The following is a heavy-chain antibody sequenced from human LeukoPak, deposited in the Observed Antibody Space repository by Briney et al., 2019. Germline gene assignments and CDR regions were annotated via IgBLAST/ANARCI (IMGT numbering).Heavy chain of an antibody. CDR3: ARGRHSDYMDV. CDR1: GGSISSDY. V-gene: IGHV3-74*01. J-gene: IGHJ6*03. D-gene: IGHD1-1*01. Sequence: ETLSLTCTVSGGSISSDYWSWIRQPPGKGLVWVSRINSDGSSTSYADSVKGRFTISRDNAKNTLYLQMNSLRAEDTAVYYCARGRHSDYMDVWGKGTTVTVSS. CDR2: INSDGSST.